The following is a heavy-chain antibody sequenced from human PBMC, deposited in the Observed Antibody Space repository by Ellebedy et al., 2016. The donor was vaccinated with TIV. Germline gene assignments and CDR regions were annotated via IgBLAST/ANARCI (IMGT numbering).Heavy chain of an antibody. CDR3: AAYYYDSSGYYYYYYYGMDV. Sequence: PGGSLRLSCAASGFTFSSYSMNWVRQAPGKGLEWVSSISSSSSYIYYADSVKGRFTISRDNAKNSLYLQMNSLIAEDTAVYYCAAYYYDSSGYYYYYYYGMDVWGQGTTVTVSS. D-gene: IGHD3-22*01. CDR1: GFTFSSYS. CDR2: ISSSSSYI. J-gene: IGHJ6*02. V-gene: IGHV3-21*01.